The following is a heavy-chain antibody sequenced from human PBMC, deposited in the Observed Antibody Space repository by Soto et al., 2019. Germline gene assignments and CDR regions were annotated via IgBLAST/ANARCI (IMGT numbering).Heavy chain of an antibody. CDR2: IIPICGTT. CDR3: ACGDYPDAFDI. J-gene: IGHJ3*02. CDR1: GGTFSSYA. V-gene: IGHV1-69*13. Sequence: SVKVSCKASGGTFSSYAISWVRQAPGQGLEWMGVIIPICGTTNYAQKFQGRVTMTGDASTSTVYMELSSLRSEDTAVYYCACGDYPDAFDIWGQGTMVTVSS. D-gene: IGHD4-17*01.